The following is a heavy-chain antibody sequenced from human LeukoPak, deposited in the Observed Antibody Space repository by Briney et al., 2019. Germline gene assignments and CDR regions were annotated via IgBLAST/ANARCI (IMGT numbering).Heavy chain of an antibody. CDR1: GYSFTGYY. CDR3: ARSSAPGYCSGGSCYSAGYYYYYGMDV. V-gene: IGHV1-46*01. Sequence: ASVKVSCKASGYSFTGYYMHWVRQAPGQGLEWMGVINFYGGSKSLPQTFQGRVTMTRDTSTSTVYMELSSLRSEDTAVYYCARSSAPGYCSGGSCYSAGYYYYYGMDVWGQGTTVTVSS. D-gene: IGHD2-15*01. CDR2: INFYGGSK. J-gene: IGHJ6*02.